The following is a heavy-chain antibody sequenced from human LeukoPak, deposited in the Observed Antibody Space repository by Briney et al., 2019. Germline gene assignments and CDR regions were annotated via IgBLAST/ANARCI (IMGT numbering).Heavy chain of an antibody. Sequence: GGSLRVSCAASGFTFSDYNMNWVRQAPGKGLQWVSYISSGGTSIYYADSVKGRFTISRDSAKNSLYLQMTSLRDEDTAVYYCARGPLGWSDYWGQGTLVTVSS. D-gene: IGHD1-26*01. J-gene: IGHJ4*02. CDR2: ISSGGTSI. V-gene: IGHV3-48*02. CDR3: ARGPLGWSDY. CDR1: GFTFSDYN.